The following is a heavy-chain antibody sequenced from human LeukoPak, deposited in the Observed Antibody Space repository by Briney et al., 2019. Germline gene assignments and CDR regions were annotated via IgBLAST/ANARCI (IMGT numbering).Heavy chain of an antibody. CDR3: ARDRRGYGSFDS. CDR2: IYDSGST. CDR1: GGSISSYY. Sequence: SETLSLTCTGSGGSISSYYWKWLRQPPGKGLEWIGFIYDSGSTNYNPSLYSRLTISVDTSKNQFSLKLTSVTAADTAVYYCARDRRGYGSFDSWGQGTLVTVSS. D-gene: IGHD5-18*01. J-gene: IGHJ4*02. V-gene: IGHV4-59*01.